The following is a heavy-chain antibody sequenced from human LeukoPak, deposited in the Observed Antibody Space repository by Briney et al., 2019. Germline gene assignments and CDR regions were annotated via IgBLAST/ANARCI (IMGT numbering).Heavy chain of an antibody. J-gene: IGHJ5*02. CDR1: GGSISSYY. Sequence: SETLSLTCTVSGGSISSYYWSWIRQPPGKGLEWIGYIYYSGSTNYNPSLKSRVTISVDTSKNQFSLKLSSVTAADTAVYYCARAREYYDSVWFDPWGQGTLVTVSS. V-gene: IGHV4-59*01. D-gene: IGHD3-22*01. CDR2: IYYSGST. CDR3: ARAREYYDSVWFDP.